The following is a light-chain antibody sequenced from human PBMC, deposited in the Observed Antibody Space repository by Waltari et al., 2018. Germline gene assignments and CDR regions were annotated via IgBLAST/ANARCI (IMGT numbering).Light chain of an antibody. V-gene: IGKV2-30*01. CDR1: QSLGSSDGHAY. CDR3: MQATHWPWT. CDR2: KVS. Sequence: DVVMTQSPLSLSVTLGPPASISCRSGQSLGSSDGHAYLSWFHQRPGQSPRRLFYKVSDRDSGVPDRFSGSGSGTDFTLKISRVEAEDVGLYYCMQATHWPWTFGQGTKVEVK. J-gene: IGKJ1*01.